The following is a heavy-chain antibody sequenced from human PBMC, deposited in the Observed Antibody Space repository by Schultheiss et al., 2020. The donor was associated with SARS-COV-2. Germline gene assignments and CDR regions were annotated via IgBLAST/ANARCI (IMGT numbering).Heavy chain of an antibody. D-gene: IGHD3-3*01. CDR3: ARGRRDFWSGYYTSHYYYMDV. CDR2: IYHGGRT. CDR1: GDSINIADYT. V-gene: IGHV4-30-2*01. Sequence: SETLSLTCAVSGDSINIADYTWTWIRQPPGKGLEWVGYIYHGGRTYYNPSLKSRLTISIARSKNQFSLKLSSVTAADTAVYYCARGRRDFWSGYYTSHYYYMDVWGKGTTVTVSS. J-gene: IGHJ6*03.